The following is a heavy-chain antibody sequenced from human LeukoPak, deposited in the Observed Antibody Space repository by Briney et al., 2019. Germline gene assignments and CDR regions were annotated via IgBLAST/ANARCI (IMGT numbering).Heavy chain of an antibody. CDR3: ARGGYCTNGVCYGWFDP. V-gene: IGHV3-30*02. J-gene: IGHJ5*02. D-gene: IGHD2-8*01. CDR1: GFTFSNYG. CDR2: IRYDGSNK. Sequence: GGSLRLSCAASGFTFSNYGMHWVRQAPGKGLEWVAFIRYDGSNKYYADSVRGRFTISRDSSKNTLYLQMNSLRAEDTAVYYCARGGYCTNGVCYGWFDPWGQGTLVTVSS.